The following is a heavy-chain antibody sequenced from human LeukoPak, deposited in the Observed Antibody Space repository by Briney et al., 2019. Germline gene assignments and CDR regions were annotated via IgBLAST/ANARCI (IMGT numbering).Heavy chain of an antibody. V-gene: IGHV4-39*01. CDR3: ARHGATDDYVWGRSYYYMDV. D-gene: IGHD3-16*01. J-gene: IGHJ6*03. Sequence: SETLSLTCTVSGGSISSSSYYWGWIRQPPGKGLEWIGSIYYSGSTYYNPSLKSRVTISVDTSKNQFSLKLSSVTAADTAVYYRARHGATDDYVWGRSYYYMDVWGKGTTVTIPS. CDR1: GGSISSSSYY. CDR2: IYYSGST.